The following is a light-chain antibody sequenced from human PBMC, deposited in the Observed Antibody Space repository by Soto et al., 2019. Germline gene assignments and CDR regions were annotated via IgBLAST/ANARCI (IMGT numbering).Light chain of an antibody. J-gene: IGLJ1*01. CDR1: RSDIGSKF. CDR3: AAWDDSLTGPV. CDR2: NSN. V-gene: IGLV1-44*01. Sequence: QSVLSQPPSASGTPGQTVIIACSGSRSDIGSKFVNWYQHLPGTAHQLLIYNSNQRPSGVPDRFSGSKSGTSASLAISGLQSEDEADYYGAAWDDSLTGPVFGTGTKVTVL.